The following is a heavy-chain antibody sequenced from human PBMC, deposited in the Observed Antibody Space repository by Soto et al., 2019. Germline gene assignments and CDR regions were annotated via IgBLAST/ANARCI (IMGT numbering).Heavy chain of an antibody. CDR2: INGGNGHT. CDR3: ARGKGMEENYYYYGMDV. V-gene: IGHV1-3*01. D-gene: IGHD1-1*01. CDR1: GYTFSTYA. J-gene: IGHJ6*02. Sequence: ASVKVSCKASGYTFSTYALYWVRQAPGQGLEWMGWINGGNGHTRYSQKFKDRVTISRDTPASTAYMELSGLRSEDTAVYYCARGKGMEENYYYYGMDVWGQGTTVTVSS.